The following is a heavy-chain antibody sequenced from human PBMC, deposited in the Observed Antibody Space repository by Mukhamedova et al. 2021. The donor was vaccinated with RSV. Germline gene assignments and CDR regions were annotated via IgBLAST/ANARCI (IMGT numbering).Heavy chain of an antibody. V-gene: IGHV3-23*01. D-gene: IGHD5/OR15-5a*01. Sequence: HADSVKSRFTISRDNSKNTLFLQMNNLRDEDTAIYYCAKDLVVSTNTLAPDYWGPGTLVTVSS. CDR3: AKDLVVSTNTLAPDY. J-gene: IGHJ4*02.